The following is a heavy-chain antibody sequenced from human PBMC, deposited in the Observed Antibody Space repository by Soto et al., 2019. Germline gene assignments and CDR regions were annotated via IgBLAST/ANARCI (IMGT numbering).Heavy chain of an antibody. CDR2: IVPIYRTA. J-gene: IGHJ4*02. CDR1: GGTFSSYR. Sequence: QVQLVQSGAEVKKPGSSVKVSCKASGGTFSSYRINWVRQAPRQGLEWVGGIVPIYRTADYAQKFQGRVTITADESARTAYMELRSLKSQDTAVYYCARDSGAKLSSSWGQGTLVTVSS. D-gene: IGHD6-13*01. CDR3: ARDSGAKLSSS. V-gene: IGHV1-69*01.